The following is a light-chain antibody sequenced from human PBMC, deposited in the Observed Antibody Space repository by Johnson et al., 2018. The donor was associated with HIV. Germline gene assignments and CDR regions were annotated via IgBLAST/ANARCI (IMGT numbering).Light chain of an antibody. V-gene: IGLV1-51*01. J-gene: IGLJ1*01. CDR1: SSNIGNNY. CDR2: DNN. Sequence: QSVLTQPPSVSAAPGQKVTISCSGSSSNIGNNYVSWYQQLPGTAPKLLIYDNNKRPSGIPDRFSGSKSGTSATLGITGLQTGDEADYYCGTWDSSLSAGIDGFGTGTKVTVL. CDR3: GTWDSSLSAGIDG.